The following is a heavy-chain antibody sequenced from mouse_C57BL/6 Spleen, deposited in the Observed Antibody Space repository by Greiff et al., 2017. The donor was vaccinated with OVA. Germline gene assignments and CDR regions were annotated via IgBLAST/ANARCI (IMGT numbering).Heavy chain of an antibody. CDR1: GFTFSSYG. J-gene: IGHJ1*03. V-gene: IGHV5-6*01. D-gene: IGHD1-1*02. Sequence: EVQVIESGGDLVKPGGSLKLSCAASGFTFSSYGMSWVRQTPDKRLEWVATISSGGSYTYYPDSVKGRFTISRDNAKNTLYLQMSSLKSEDAAMYYCARSTGGRGYLDVWGTGTTVTVSS. CDR2: ISSGGSYT. CDR3: ARSTGGRGYLDV.